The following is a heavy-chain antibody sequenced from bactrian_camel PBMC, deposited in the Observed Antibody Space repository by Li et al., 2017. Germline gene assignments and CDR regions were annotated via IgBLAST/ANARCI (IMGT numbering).Heavy chain of an antibody. CDR3: AAHPTMRMGFNKPSQDPCDSDAKVYAY. J-gene: IGHJ4*01. CDR2: IYSGGGPP. Sequence: DVQLVESGGGSVQAGGSLRLSCQVSGDAYSTYCMGWFRQAPGKEREGVAIIYSGGGPPHYYDSVKGRFTISLDNAKNTIYLQMDSLKPEDSAMYYCAAHPTMRMGFNKPSQDPCDSDAKVYAYWGQGTQVTVS. V-gene: IGHV3S31*01. CDR1: GDAYSTYC. D-gene: IGHD3*01.